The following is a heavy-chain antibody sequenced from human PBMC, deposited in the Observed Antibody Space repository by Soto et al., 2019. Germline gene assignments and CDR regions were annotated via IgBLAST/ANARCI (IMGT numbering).Heavy chain of an antibody. J-gene: IGHJ5*02. V-gene: IGHV3-7*01. CDR1: GFIFSTYW. CDR2: IKQDGSEK. CDR3: ARGLNWFGP. Sequence: GGSLRLSCAASGFIFSTYWMTWVRQAPGKGLEWVANIKQDGSEKHYVDSVKGRFTISRDNAKNSLFLQMNSLRAEDAAVYYCARGLNWFGPWGQGTLVTVSS.